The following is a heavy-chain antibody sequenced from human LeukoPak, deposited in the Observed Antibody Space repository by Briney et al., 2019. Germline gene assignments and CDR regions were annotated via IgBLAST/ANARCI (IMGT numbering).Heavy chain of an antibody. CDR2: IYTSGST. CDR1: GGSISSGSYY. Sequence: SETLSLTCTVSGGSISSGSYYWSWIRQPAGKGLEWIGRIYTSGSTNYNPSLKSRVTISVDTSKNQFSLKLSSVTAAETAVYYCARDYYYYMDVWGKGTTVTISS. V-gene: IGHV4-61*02. J-gene: IGHJ6*03. CDR3: ARDYYYYMDV.